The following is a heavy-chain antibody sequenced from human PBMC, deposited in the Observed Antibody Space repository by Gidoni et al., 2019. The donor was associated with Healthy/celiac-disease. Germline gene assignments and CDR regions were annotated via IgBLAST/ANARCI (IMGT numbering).Heavy chain of an antibody. V-gene: IGHV3-30*18. CDR2: ISYDGSNK. D-gene: IGHD2-2*01. CDR3: AKDGTSPFDY. J-gene: IGHJ4*02. CDR1: GFTFSSYG. Sequence: QVQLVESGGGLVQPGRSLRLSCAASGFTFSSYGMHWVRQAPGKGLEWVAVISYDGSNKYYADSVKGRFTISRDNSKNTLYLQMNSLRAEDTAVYYCAKDGTSPFDYWGQGTLVTVSS.